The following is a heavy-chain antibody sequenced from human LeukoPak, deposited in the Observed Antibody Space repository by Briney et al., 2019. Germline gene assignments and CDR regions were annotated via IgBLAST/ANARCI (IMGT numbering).Heavy chain of an antibody. CDR1: GFTVSSNY. V-gene: IGHV3-53*01. Sequence: GGSLRLSCAASGFTVSSNYMSWVRQAPGKGLEWVSVIYSGGSTYYVDSVKGRLTISKDKSKNTLYLQMNSLRAEDTAVYYCATPHFDYWGQGTLVTVSS. CDR3: ATPHFDY. J-gene: IGHJ4*02. CDR2: IYSGGST.